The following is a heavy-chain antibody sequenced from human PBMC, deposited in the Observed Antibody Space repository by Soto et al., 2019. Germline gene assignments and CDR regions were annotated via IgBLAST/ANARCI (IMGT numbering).Heavy chain of an antibody. V-gene: IGHV5-51*01. CDR1: GYSFTSYW. Sequence: PGESLKISCKGSGYSFTSYWIGWVRQMPGKGLEWMGIIYPGDSDTRYSPSFQGQVTISADKSISTAYLQWSSLKASDTAMYYCARRTYSSCWYLMRYSYGMEVWGQGTTVTVSS. CDR3: ARRTYSSCWYLMRYSYGMEV. D-gene: IGHD6-19*01. CDR2: IYPGDSDT. J-gene: IGHJ6*02.